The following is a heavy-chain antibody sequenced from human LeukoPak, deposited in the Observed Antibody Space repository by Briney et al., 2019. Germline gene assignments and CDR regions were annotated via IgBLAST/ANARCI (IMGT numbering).Heavy chain of an antibody. Sequence: GGSLRLSCAVSGFSLSDYGMTWVRQALGKGLEWVSYITMNSVVFYADSVKGRFTISRDNDKNSMYLQMSSLRAEDTAVYFCSRGRYQFLGPNDYWGQGSLVTVSS. D-gene: IGHD2-2*01. J-gene: IGHJ4*02. V-gene: IGHV3-69-1*01. CDR3: SRGRYQFLGPNDY. CDR2: ITMNSVV. CDR1: GFSLSDYG.